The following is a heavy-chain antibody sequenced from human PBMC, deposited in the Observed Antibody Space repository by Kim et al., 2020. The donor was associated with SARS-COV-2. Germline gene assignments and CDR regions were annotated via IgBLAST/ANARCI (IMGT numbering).Heavy chain of an antibody. V-gene: IGHV3-49*03. CDR2: IRSKAYGGTT. D-gene: IGHD3-22*01. Sequence: GGSLRLSCTASGFTFGDYAMSWFRQAPGKGLEWVGFIRSKAYGGTTEYAASVKGRFTISRDDSKSIAYLQMNSLKTEDTAVYYCTRYDSSGYYSGAFDIWGQGTMVTVSS. CDR1: GFTFGDYA. CDR3: TRYDSSGYYSGAFDI. J-gene: IGHJ3*02.